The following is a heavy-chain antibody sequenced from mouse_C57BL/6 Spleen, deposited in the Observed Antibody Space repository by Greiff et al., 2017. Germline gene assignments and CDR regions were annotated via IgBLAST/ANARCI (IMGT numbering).Heavy chain of an antibody. CDR3: ARYPRYFDV. V-gene: IGHV7-3*01. CDR2: IRNKANGYTT. CDR1: GFTFTAYY. J-gene: IGHJ1*03. Sequence: EVQLVESGGGLVQPGGSLSLSCAASGFTFTAYYMSWVRQPPGKALEWLGFIRNKANGYTTEYSASVKGRFTISRDNYQSILYLQMNALRAYDSATYYCARYPRYFDVWGTGTTVTVSS.